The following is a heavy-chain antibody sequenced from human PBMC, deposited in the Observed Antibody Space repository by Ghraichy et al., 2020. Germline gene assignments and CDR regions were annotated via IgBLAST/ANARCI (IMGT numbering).Heavy chain of an antibody. V-gene: IGHV3-53*01. CDR3: ARGGGNTRFDY. Sequence: GGSLRLSCAASGFTVSTNYMSWVRQAPGKGLEWVSVIYTTTYYADSVKGRFTISRDNSKNTLYLQMNSLRAEDTAVYYCARGGGNTRFDYWGQGTLVTVSS. J-gene: IGHJ4*02. CDR2: IYTTT. D-gene: IGHD4-23*01. CDR1: GFTVSTNY.